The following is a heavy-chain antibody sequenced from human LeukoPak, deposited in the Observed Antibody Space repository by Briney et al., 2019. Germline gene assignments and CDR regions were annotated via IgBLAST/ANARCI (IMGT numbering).Heavy chain of an antibody. CDR1: GFTLSSYE. D-gene: IGHD3-22*01. CDR2: ISSSGSTR. Sequence: GGSLRLSCAASGFTLSSYEMSWVRQAPGKGLEWVSSISSSGSTRYYADSVKGRFTISRDSAKNSLYLQMNSLRAEDTAVYYCARGYYYDSSGYALAYWGQGTLVTVSS. V-gene: IGHV3-48*03. CDR3: ARGYYYDSSGYALAY. J-gene: IGHJ4*02.